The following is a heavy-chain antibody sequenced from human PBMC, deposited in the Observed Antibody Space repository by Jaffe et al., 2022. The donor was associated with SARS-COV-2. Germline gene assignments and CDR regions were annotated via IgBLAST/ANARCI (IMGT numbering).Heavy chain of an antibody. D-gene: IGHD4-17*01. V-gene: IGHV3-30*04. CDR1: GFTFSAYS. J-gene: IGHJ6*03. CDR3: ARGPGKTVTSYYYYMDV. Sequence: QVQLVESGGGVVQPGRSLRLSCAASGFTFSAYSMHWVRQAPGKGLEWVAVISYDGGDKDYTDSMKGRFTISRDNSKNTLYLQMNSLRAEDTAVYYCARGPGKTVTSYYYYMDVWGKGTTVTVSS. CDR2: ISYDGGDK.